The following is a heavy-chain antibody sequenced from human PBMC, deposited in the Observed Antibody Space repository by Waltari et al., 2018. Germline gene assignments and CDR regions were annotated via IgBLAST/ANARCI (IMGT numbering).Heavy chain of an antibody. CDR1: GGSISSYY. J-gene: IGHJ4*02. CDR2: IYYSGST. D-gene: IGHD2-15*01. CDR3: ARGAGVADY. Sequence: QVQLQESGPGLVKPSETLSLTCTVPGGSISSYYWSWIRQPPGKGLEWIGYIYYSGSTNYNPSLKSRVTISVDTSKNQFSLKLSSVTAADTAVYYCARGAGVADYWGQGTLVTVSS. V-gene: IGHV4-59*01.